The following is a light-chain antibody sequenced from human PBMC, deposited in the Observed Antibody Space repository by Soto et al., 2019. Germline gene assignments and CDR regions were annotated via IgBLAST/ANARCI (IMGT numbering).Light chain of an antibody. CDR2: GNS. V-gene: IGLV1-40*01. CDR3: QSYPSGLSGAVV. J-gene: IGLJ2*01. Sequence: QSVLTQPPSVSGAPGQRVTISCTGSSSNIGAGYDVHWYQQLPGTAPKLPIYGNSNRPSGVPDRFSGSKSGPSASLAITGLQAEDEADYSCQSYPSGLSGAVVFGGGAKLPVL. CDR1: SSNIGAGYD.